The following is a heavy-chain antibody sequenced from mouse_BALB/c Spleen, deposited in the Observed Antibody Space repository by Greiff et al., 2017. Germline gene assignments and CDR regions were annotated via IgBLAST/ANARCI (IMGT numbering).Heavy chain of an antibody. CDR3: ARGRSEFAY. Sequence: DVKLVESGGGLVKPGGSLKLSCAASGFTFSSYAMSWVRQTPEKRLEWVASISSGGSTYYPDSVKGRFTISRDNARNILYLQMSSLRSEDTAMYYCARGRSEFAYWGQGTLVTVSA. CDR1: GFTFSSYA. J-gene: IGHJ3*01. V-gene: IGHV5-6-5*01. CDR2: ISSGGST.